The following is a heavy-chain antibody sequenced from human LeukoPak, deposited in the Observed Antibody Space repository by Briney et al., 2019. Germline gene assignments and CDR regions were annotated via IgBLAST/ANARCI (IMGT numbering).Heavy chain of an antibody. Sequence: GGSLRLSCAASGFTFSDHYMSWIRQAPGKGLEWVSYISSSGSTIYYADSVKGRFTISRDNAKNSLYLQMNGLRAEDTAVYYCARAPSEKGAKGLYFDYWGQGTLVTVSS. V-gene: IGHV3-11*04. CDR2: ISSSGSTI. D-gene: IGHD1-26*01. CDR3: ARAPSEKGAKGLYFDY. J-gene: IGHJ4*02. CDR1: GFTFSDHY.